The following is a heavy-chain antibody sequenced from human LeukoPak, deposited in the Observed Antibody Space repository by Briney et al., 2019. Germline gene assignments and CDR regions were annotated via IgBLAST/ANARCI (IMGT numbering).Heavy chain of an antibody. J-gene: IGHJ4*02. V-gene: IGHV1-18*01. D-gene: IGHD6-13*01. CDR2: ISAYNGNT. Sequence: ASVKVSCKTSGYTFASYTISWVRQAPGQGLEWMGWISAYNGNTNYAHNLQGRVTMTTDTSTSTAYMELRSLRSDDTAMYYCATNIAAAGSFDYWGQGTLVTVSS. CDR1: GYTFASYT. CDR3: ATNIAAAGSFDY.